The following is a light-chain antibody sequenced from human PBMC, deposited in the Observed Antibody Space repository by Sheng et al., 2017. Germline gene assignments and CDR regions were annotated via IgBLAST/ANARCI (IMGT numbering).Light chain of an antibody. V-gene: IGKV1-13*01. J-gene: IGKJ4*01. Sequence: AIQLTQSPSSLSASVGERVTITCRASQGIGSALACISKQXGNLLNFFSTMHRNWKGGSRSRFSGSGSGTDFALTINSLQPEDFATYYCQQFSTYLITFGGGTEVDI. CDR1: QGIGSA. CDR3: QQFSTYLIT. CDR2: MHR.